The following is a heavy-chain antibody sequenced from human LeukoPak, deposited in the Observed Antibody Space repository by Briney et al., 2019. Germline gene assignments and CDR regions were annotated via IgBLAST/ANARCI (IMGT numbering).Heavy chain of an antibody. J-gene: IGHJ3*02. D-gene: IGHD4-17*01. Sequence: GASVKVSCEASGYTFTTYGIGWVRQAPGQGLEWMGWISGYNGNTNYAQKFQGRVTMTTDTSTSTVYMELSSLRSEDTAVYYCARAPLYGDYLGAFDIWGQGTMVTVSS. CDR2: ISGYNGNT. CDR3: ARAPLYGDYLGAFDI. CDR1: GYTFTTYG. V-gene: IGHV1-18*01.